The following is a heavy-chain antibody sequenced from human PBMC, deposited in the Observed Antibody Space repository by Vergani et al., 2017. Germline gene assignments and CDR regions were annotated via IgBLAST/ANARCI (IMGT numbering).Heavy chain of an antibody. CDR2: VDPEDGET. CDR3: TTAWGLYYLHGEYFQY. D-gene: IGHD3-10*01. J-gene: IGHJ1*01. V-gene: IGHV1-69-2*01. CDR1: GYTFTDHY. Sequence: EVQLVQSGAEVKKPGATMKISCKVSGYTFTDHYMHWVKQAPGQGLEWMGLVDPEDGETIYAEKFKGRVTIAADTSTDTAHLELSSLRSEDTAVYYCTTAWGLYYLHGEYFQYWGRGTLVSVSS.